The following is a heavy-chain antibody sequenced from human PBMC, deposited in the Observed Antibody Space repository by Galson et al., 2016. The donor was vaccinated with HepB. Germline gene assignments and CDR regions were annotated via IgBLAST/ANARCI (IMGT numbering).Heavy chain of an antibody. CDR1: GGSISSYY. Sequence: LSLTCTVSGGSISSYYWSWIRQPPGKGLEWIGFISLRGSGSTSYNPSLKSRVTISGDTSKNQISLRLRPVIAADTAVYYCASQDYWNDNHDSFDIWGQGTRVTVSS. CDR3: ASQDYWNDNHDSFDI. CDR2: ISLRGSGST. V-gene: IGHV4-59*13. J-gene: IGHJ3*02. D-gene: IGHD3-3*01.